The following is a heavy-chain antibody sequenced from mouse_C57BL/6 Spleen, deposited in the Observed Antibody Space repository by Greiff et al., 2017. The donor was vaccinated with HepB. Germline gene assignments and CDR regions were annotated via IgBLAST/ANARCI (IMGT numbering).Heavy chain of an antibody. Sequence: EVKLVESGGGLVQPKGSLKLSCAASGFSFNTYAMNWVRQAPGKGLEWVARIRSKSNNYATYYADSVKDRFTISRDDSESMLYLQMNNLKTEDTAMYYCVRLYDGYPWYFDVWGTGTTVTVSS. V-gene: IGHV10-1*01. CDR3: VRLYDGYPWYFDV. CDR1: GFSFNTYA. J-gene: IGHJ1*03. CDR2: IRSKSNNYAT. D-gene: IGHD2-3*01.